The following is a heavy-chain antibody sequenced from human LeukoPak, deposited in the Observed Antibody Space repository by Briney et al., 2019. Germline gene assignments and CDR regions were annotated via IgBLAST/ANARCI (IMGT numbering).Heavy chain of an antibody. CDR3: AKDYSYDSPRPPYSDD. J-gene: IGHJ4*02. CDR2: ISGSGGST. V-gene: IGHV3-23*01. Sequence: GGSLTPSCPAAGFTFSTYAMSWVRQPPGRGLEWVSAISGSGGSTYYADSVKGRFTISRDNSKNTLYLQMNSLRAEDTAVYYCAKDYSYDSPRPPYSDDWGQGTLVTVSS. CDR1: GFTFSTYA. D-gene: IGHD3-16*01.